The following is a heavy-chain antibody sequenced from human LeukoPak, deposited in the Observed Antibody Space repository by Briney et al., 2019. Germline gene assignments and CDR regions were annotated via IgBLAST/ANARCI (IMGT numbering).Heavy chain of an antibody. CDR3: ARDGYGSGSYLDY. Sequence: GGSLSLSCAASGFPFSSYAMHWVRQAPGKGLEWVAVISYDGSNKYYADSVKGRFTISRDNSKNTLYLQMNSLRAEDTAVYYCARDGYGSGSYLDYWGQGTLVTVSS. CDR2: ISYDGSNK. V-gene: IGHV3-30-3*01. J-gene: IGHJ4*02. CDR1: GFPFSSYA. D-gene: IGHD3-10*01.